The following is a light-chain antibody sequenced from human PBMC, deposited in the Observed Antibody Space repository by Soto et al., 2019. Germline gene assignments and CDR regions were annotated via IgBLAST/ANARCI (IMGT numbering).Light chain of an antibody. V-gene: IGLV2-8*01. CDR2: EVT. J-gene: IGLJ1*01. Sequence: ALTQPPSAAGAQRPSVTISCTGTSSDVGGYNYVSWYQQHPGKAPKVMIYEVTKRPSGVPDRFSGSKSGNTASLTVSGLQAEDESDYYCSAYAGSTFVFGTGTKVTVL. CDR1: SSDVGGYNY. CDR3: SAYAGSTFV.